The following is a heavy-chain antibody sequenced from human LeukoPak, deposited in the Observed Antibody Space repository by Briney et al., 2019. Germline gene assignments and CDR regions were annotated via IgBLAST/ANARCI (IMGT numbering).Heavy chain of an antibody. CDR3: SGIQLWADDAFDI. V-gene: IGHV4-61*02. Sequence: PSETLSLTCTVSGGSISSGSYYWSWIRQPAGKGLEWIGRIYTSGSTNYNPSLKSRVTISVDTSKNQFSLKLCSVTAADTAVYYCSGIQLWADDAFDIWGQGTMVTVSS. D-gene: IGHD5-18*01. J-gene: IGHJ3*02. CDR1: GGSISSGSYY. CDR2: IYTSGST.